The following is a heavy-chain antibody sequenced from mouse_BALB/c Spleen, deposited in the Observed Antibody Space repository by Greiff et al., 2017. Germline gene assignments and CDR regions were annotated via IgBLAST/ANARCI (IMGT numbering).Heavy chain of an antibody. D-gene: IGHD2-3*01. J-gene: IGHJ4*01. V-gene: IGHV1S137*01. CDR2: ISTYYGDA. Sequence: QVQLKQSGAELVRPGVSVKISCKGSGYTFTDYAMHWVKQSHAKSLEWIGVISTYYGDASYNQKFKGKATMTVDKSSSTAYMELARLTSEDSAIYYCAREGDGRAMDYWGQGTSVTVSS. CDR1: GYTFTDYA. CDR3: AREGDGRAMDY.